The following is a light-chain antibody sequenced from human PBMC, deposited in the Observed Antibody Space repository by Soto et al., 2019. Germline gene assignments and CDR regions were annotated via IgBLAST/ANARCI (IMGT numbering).Light chain of an antibody. CDR3: QESYSTPSVT. CDR1: QSISAY. V-gene: IGKV1-39*01. CDR2: AAS. Sequence: DIQMTQSPSSMSASVGDRVTITCRASQSISAYLNWYQQKPGKAPKLLIYAASCLQSGVPSRFSGSGSGTDFTLTISSLQPEDFATYYCQESYSTPSVTFGPGTKVDIK. J-gene: IGKJ3*01.